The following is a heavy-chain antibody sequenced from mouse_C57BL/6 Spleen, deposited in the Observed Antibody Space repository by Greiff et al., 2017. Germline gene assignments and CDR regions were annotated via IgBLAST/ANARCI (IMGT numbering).Heavy chain of an antibody. CDR1: GYTFTDYY. D-gene: IGHD1-1*01. CDR2: IFPGSGST. Sequence: VQLQQSGPELVKPGASVKISCKASGYTFTDYYINWVKQRPGQGLEWIGWIFPGSGSTYYNEKFKGKATLTVDKSSSTAYMLLSSLTSEDSAVYFCARYTYGSSLGYAMDYWGQGTSVTVSS. J-gene: IGHJ4*01. CDR3: ARYTYGSSLGYAMDY. V-gene: IGHV1-75*01.